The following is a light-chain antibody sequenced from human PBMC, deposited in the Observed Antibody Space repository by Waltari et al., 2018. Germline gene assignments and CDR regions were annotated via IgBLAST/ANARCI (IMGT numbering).Light chain of an antibody. Sequence: QAVVTQEPSLTVSTGGTVTLTCGSSTGAVTSGHYTYWFKQKPGQAPRTLIYNQRNKPSRTPAQFPGSLLGGKAALTLSGAQPEDEAEYYCVLSYTGASWVFGGGTKLTVL. V-gene: IGLV7-46*01. CDR3: VLSYTGASWV. J-gene: IGLJ3*02. CDR1: TGAVTSGHY. CDR2: NQR.